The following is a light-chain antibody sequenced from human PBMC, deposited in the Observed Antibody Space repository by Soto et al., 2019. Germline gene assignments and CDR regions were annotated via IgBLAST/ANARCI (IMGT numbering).Light chain of an antibody. CDR2: EGS. CDR3: CSYAGSSTLVV. J-gene: IGLJ2*01. CDR1: SSDVGSYNL. V-gene: IGLV2-23*03. Sequence: QSALTQPASVSGSPGQSITISCTGTSSDVGSYNLVSWYQQHPGKAPKLMIYEGSKRPSGVSNRFSGSKSGNTASLTISGLQAEDGADYYCCSYAGSSTLVVFGGGTKRTVL.